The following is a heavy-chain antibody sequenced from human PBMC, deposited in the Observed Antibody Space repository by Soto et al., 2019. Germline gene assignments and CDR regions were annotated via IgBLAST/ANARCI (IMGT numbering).Heavy chain of an antibody. J-gene: IGHJ5*02. V-gene: IGHV5-51*01. CDR2: IYPGDSNT. D-gene: IGHD3-9*01. CDR1: GYTFSTYW. Sequence: PWESLKISCKGSGYTFSTYWIGWVRQVPGKGLEWMGIIYPGDSNTRYRPSFQGRVTISDDKSISTAYLQWSSLKASDAAMYYCITGYYTCFDPWGHGTLVTVSS. CDR3: ITGYYTCFDP.